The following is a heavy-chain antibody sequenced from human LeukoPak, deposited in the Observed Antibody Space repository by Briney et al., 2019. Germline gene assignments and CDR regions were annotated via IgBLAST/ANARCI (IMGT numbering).Heavy chain of an antibody. Sequence: SETLSLTCTVSGGSISTSSYYWGWVRQPPGKGLEWIGNIFYSGSTYYSPSLKSRVTISVDTSKNQFSLKLSSVTAADTAVYYCTTDLAAGPPVDYWGQGTLVTVSS. CDR2: IFYSGST. V-gene: IGHV4-39*07. CDR1: GGSISTSSYY. J-gene: IGHJ4*02. CDR3: TTDLAAGPPVDY.